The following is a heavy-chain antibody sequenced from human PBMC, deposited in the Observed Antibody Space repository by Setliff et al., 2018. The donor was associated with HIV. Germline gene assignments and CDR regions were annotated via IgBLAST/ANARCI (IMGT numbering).Heavy chain of an antibody. CDR2: IIPIFGTA. J-gene: IGHJ4*02. CDR1: GGTFSSHP. D-gene: IGHD2-2*01. Sequence: ASVKVSCKASGGTFSSHPISWVRQAPGQGLECMGGIIPIFGTAKYTQRFQGRVTITADESTSTAYMELRSLRSEDTAIYYCARHYCDSTTCYDYWGQGTLVTVSS. V-gene: IGHV1-69*13. CDR3: ARHYCDSTTCYDY.